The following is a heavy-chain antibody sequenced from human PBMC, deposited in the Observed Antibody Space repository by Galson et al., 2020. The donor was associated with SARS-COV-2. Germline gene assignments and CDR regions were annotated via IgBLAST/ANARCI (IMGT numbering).Heavy chain of an antibody. CDR1: GFTFNSYS. Sequence: GESLKISCAGSGFTFNSYSLHWVRQAPGKGLEWVAVMSNDGTNEYYADSVKGRFTISRDNSKNTLYLQMNSLRTEDTAVYFCARDPYSSSSFADYWGQGTLVTVSS. V-gene: IGHV3-30-3*01. J-gene: IGHJ4*02. D-gene: IGHD6-6*01. CDR2: MSNDGTNE. CDR3: ARDPYSSSSFADY.